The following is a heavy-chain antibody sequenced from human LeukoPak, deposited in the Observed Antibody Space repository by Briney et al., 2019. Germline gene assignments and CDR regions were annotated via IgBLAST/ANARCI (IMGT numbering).Heavy chain of an antibody. CDR1: GYTFTDHY. CDR3: ARPRGNSVWDLEY. Sequence: GASVKVSCKASGYTFTDHYMHWVRQAPGQGLEWMGRINPNSGGTNYAQKFHDRVTMTRDTSTSTVYMELTNLRSDDTAVYYCARPRGNSVWDLEYWGQGSLVTVSS. D-gene: IGHD4-23*01. V-gene: IGHV1-2*06. J-gene: IGHJ4*02. CDR2: INPNSGGT.